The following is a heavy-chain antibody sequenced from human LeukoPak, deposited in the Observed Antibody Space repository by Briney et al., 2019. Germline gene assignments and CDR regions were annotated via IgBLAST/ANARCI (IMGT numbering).Heavy chain of an antibody. CDR3: VIVQLLADDIFDL. J-gene: IGHJ3*01. V-gene: IGHV3-74*01. Sequence: GGSLRLSCAASEFTFSTYWMHWVRQPPGKGLVWVSRINGDGSDTTYADSVKGRFTISRDNAKNTLYLQMNSLRAEDTAVYFCVIVQLLADDIFDLWGQGTMVTVSS. CDR2: INGDGSDT. CDR1: EFTFSTYW. D-gene: IGHD6-19*01.